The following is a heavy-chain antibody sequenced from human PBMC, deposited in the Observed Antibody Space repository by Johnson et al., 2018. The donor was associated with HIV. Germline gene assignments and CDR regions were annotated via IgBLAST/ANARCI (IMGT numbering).Heavy chain of an antibody. CDR3: AKGTTVVTPELAFDI. CDR1: GFNFSSYD. CDR2: IRYDGSNK. Sequence: QMLLVESGGGLVQPGRSLRLSCVVSGFNFSSYDIDWVRQAPGKGLEWVAFIRYDGSNKYYADSVKGRFTISRDNSKNTLYLQMNSLRAEDTAVYYCAKGTTVVTPELAFDIWGQGTMVTVSS. D-gene: IGHD4-23*01. J-gene: IGHJ3*02. V-gene: IGHV3-30*02.